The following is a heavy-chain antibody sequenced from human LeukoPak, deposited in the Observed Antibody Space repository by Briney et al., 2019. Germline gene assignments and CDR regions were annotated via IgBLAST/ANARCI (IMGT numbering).Heavy chain of an antibody. V-gene: IGHV4-59*12. CDR3: ARGIAAAPLAFDI. CDR2: IYYSGSS. Sequence: SETLSLTCTVSGGSISSYYWSWIRQPSGKGLEWIGYIYYSGSSDYNPSLKSRVTISVDRSKNQFSLKLSSVTAADTAVYYCARGIAAAPLAFDIWGQGTMVTVSS. J-gene: IGHJ3*02. D-gene: IGHD6-13*01. CDR1: GGSISSYY.